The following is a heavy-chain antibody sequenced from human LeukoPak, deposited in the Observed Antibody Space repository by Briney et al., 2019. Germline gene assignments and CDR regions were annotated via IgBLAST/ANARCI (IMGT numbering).Heavy chain of an antibody. V-gene: IGHV3-23*01. Sequence: GGPRRLSSAASGFPFTSYGMHWHRQAPGKGLEWVSAINGSGGSTYYADSVKGRFTISRDNSKNTLYLQMNSLRAEDTAVYYCAKDFAGLRGYSYGYFDYWGQGTLVTVSS. D-gene: IGHD5-18*01. CDR2: INGSGGST. CDR1: GFPFTSYG. J-gene: IGHJ4*02. CDR3: AKDFAGLRGYSYGYFDY.